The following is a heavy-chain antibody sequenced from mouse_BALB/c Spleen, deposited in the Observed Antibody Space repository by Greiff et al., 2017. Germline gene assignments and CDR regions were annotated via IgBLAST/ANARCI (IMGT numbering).Heavy chain of an antibody. CDR1: GYAFTNYL. CDR2: INPGSGGT. V-gene: IGHV1-54*01. Sequence: QVQLKESGAELVRPGTSVKVSCKASGYAFTNYLIEWVKQRPGQGLEWIGVINPGSGGTNYNEKFKGKATLTADKSSSTAYMQLSSLTSDDSAVYFCARGWDGDFAYWGQGTLVTVSA. D-gene: IGHD4-1*01. J-gene: IGHJ3*01. CDR3: ARGWDGDFAY.